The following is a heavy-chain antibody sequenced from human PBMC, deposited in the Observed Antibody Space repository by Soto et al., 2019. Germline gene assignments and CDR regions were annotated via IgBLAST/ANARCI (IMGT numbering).Heavy chain of an antibody. D-gene: IGHD3-3*01. CDR2: IAYSGST. CDR1: GGSVSGGSYY. Sequence: SETLSLPCAVSGGSVSGGSYYWSWIRQPPGKGLEWIGYIAYSGSTKYSPSLKTRVTMSLDTSKNRFSLKLRSVTAADTAVYYCARDRYHDFWSCYSGMGDYYYGMDVWGQGTTVTVSS. J-gene: IGHJ6*02. CDR3: ARDRYHDFWSCYSGMGDYYYGMDV. V-gene: IGHV4-61*01.